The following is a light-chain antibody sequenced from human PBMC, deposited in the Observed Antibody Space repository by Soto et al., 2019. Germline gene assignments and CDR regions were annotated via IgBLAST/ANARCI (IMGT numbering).Light chain of an antibody. J-gene: IGLJ2*01. CDR3: QTYDSSLSAVV. V-gene: IGLV1-40*01. CDR2: GNY. Sequence: QAVVTQTPSVSGAPGQRVTISCTGTSSNIGAGYDVHWYKQLPGTAPKLLIYGNYNRPSGVPDRFSGSKSGTSASLAITGLQAEDEAHYYCQTYDSSLSAVVFGGGTKVTVL. CDR1: SSNIGAGYD.